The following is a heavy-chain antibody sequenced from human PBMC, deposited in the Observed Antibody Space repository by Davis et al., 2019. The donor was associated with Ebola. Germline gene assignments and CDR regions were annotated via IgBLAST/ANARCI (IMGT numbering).Heavy chain of an antibody. CDR3: ARDLSSSYYYYYGMDV. V-gene: IGHV3-30-3*01. CDR1: GFTFSSYA. CDR2: ISYDGSNK. J-gene: IGHJ6*02. Sequence: SLKISCAASGFTFSSYAMHWVRQAPVKGLEWVAVISYDGSNKYYADSVKGRFTISRDNSKNTLYLQMNSLRAEDTAVYYCARDLSSSYYYYYGMDVWGQGTTVTVSS. D-gene: IGHD6-6*01.